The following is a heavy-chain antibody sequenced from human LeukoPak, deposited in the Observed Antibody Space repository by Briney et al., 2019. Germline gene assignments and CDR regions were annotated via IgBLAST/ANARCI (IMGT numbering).Heavy chain of an antibody. Sequence: PGGSLRLSCAASGFAFSSYGMYWVRQTADKGLEWVAYIRRDGTYVNYADSVRGRFTISRDNSKNTLSLQMNNLRVEDTAGYYCASGGPTRGTLDLWGQGTLVTVSS. J-gene: IGHJ4*02. CDR3: ASGGPTRGTLDL. V-gene: IGHV3-30*02. D-gene: IGHD4-17*01. CDR1: GFAFSSYG. CDR2: IRRDGTYV.